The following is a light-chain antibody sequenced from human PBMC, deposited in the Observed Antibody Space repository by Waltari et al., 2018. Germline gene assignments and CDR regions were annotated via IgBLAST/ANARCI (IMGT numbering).Light chain of an antibody. CDR1: QSISSNY. CDR3: QQYGGSPLFT. CDR2: GSI. Sequence: EIVLPQSPGTLPFSPGESATLSCRASQSISSNYVAWYQQKPGQVPKLLIYGSINRATGIPDRISGSWSGTDFTLTIDRLEPEDVAIYYCQQYGGSPLFTFGPGTKLEI. V-gene: IGKV3-20*01. J-gene: IGKJ2*01.